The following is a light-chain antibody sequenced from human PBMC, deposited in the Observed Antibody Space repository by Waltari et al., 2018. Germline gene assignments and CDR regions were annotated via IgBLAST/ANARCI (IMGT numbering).Light chain of an antibody. V-gene: IGKV3-20*01. CDR1: RSITSTY. CDR2: GAS. CDR3: QQYDSSGLT. J-gene: IGKJ4*01. Sequence: DIVLTQSPGTLSLSPGEGATLSCRASRSITSTYLAWFQQKPGQAPRLLIYGASSRATGIPDRFSGGGSGTDFTLTISRLEPEDSALYYCQQYDSSGLTFGGGTTVEIK.